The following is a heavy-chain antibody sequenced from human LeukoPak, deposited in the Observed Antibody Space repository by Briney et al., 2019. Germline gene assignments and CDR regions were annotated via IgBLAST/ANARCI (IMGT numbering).Heavy chain of an antibody. CDR2: ISGSGGST. CDR3: AKVDRPYYYYGMDV. J-gene: IGHJ6*04. CDR1: GFTFSSYA. V-gene: IGHV3-23*01. Sequence: GSLRLSCAASGFTFSSYAMSWVRQAPGKGLEWVSAISGSGGSTYYADSVKGRFTISRDNSKNTLYLQMNSLRAEDTAVYYCAKVDRPYYYYGMDVWGKGTTVTVSS.